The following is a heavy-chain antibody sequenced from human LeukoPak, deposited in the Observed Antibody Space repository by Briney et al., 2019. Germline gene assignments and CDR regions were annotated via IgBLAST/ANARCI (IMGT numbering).Heavy chain of an antibody. CDR2: ISYDGSKK. CDR1: GFIFSISD. V-gene: IGHV3-30*02. D-gene: IGHD6-13*01. J-gene: IGHJ4*02. Sequence: GGSLRLSCAASGFIFSISDMHWVRQAPGKGLQWVAFISYDGSKKHCADSVQGRCTISRDNSKNTLYLQMNSLRAEDTAVYYCAKTPVEIAAAGGYYFDYWGQGTLVTVSS. CDR3: AKTPVEIAAAGGYYFDY.